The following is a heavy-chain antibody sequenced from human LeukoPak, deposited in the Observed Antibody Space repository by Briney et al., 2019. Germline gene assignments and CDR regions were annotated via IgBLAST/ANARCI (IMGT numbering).Heavy chain of an antibody. CDR1: GYTFTDYY. V-gene: IGHV1-2*02. J-gene: IGHJ4*02. CDR2: INPNSGGT. D-gene: IGHD3-22*01. CDR3: AREYYDSSAYNQEAIDY. Sequence: ASVKVSCKASGYTFTDYYMHWVRQAPGQGLEWLGWINPNSGGTNYAQKFQGRVTMTRDTSISTAYMELSRLRYDDTAVYYRAREYYDSSAYNQEAIDYWGQGTLVTVSS.